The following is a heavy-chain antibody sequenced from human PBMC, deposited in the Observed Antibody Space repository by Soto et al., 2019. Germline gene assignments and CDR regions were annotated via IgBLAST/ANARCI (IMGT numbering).Heavy chain of an antibody. CDR1: GFSFSTYA. D-gene: IGHD1-26*01. CDR2: IGYNGGDT. Sequence: GGSLRLSCEASGFSFSTYAMTWVRQAPGKGLEWISGIGYNGGDTYYTESVKGRFTISRDNSKNTLYLQMNSLRAEDTAVYYCAKGSPTLHYWGQGTLVTVSS. J-gene: IGHJ4*02. V-gene: IGHV3-23*01. CDR3: AKGSPTLHY.